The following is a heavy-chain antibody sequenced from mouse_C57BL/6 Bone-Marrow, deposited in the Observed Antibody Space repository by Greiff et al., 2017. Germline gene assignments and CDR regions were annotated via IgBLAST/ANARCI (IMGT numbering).Heavy chain of an antibody. J-gene: IGHJ1*03. D-gene: IGHD1-1*01. CDR2: IWTGGGT. CDR1: GFSLTSYA. CDR3: ARGDYYGSSYGYFDV. Sequence: QVHVKQSGPGLVAPSQSLSITCTVSGFSLTSYAISWVRQPPGKGLEWLGVIWTGGGTNYTSALKSRLSISKDNSKSQVFLKMNSLQTDDTARYYCARGDYYGSSYGYFDVWGTGTTVTVSS. V-gene: IGHV2-9-1*01.